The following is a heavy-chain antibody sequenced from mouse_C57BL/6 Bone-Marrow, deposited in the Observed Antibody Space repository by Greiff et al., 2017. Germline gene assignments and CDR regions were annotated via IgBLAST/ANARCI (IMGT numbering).Heavy chain of an antibody. D-gene: IGHD2-3*01. Sequence: QVQLQHSGPELVKPGASVKISCKASGYAFSSSWMNWVKQRPGKGLEWIGRIYPGDGDTNYNGKFKGKATLTADKSSSTAYMQLSSLTSEDSAVYFCARWRLLRVWGTGTTVTVSS. CDR1: GYAFSSSW. CDR2: IYPGDGDT. CDR3: ARWRLLRV. J-gene: IGHJ1*03. V-gene: IGHV1-82*01.